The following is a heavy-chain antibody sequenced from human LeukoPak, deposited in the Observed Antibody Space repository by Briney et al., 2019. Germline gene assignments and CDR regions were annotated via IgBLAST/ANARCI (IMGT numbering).Heavy chain of an antibody. CDR3: ARDSRWLQLHYYYYMDV. Sequence: SETLSLTCTVSGGSISSSYYWGWIRQPPGKGLDWIGSIYYSGSTYYNPSLKSRVTISVDTSKNQFSLKLSSVTAADTAVYYCARDSRWLQLHYYYYMDVWGKGTTVTVSS. V-gene: IGHV4-39*07. J-gene: IGHJ6*03. D-gene: IGHD5-24*01. CDR1: GGSISSSYY. CDR2: IYYSGST.